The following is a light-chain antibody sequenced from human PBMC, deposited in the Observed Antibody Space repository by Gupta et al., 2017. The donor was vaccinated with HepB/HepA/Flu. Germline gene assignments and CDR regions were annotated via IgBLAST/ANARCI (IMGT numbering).Light chain of an antibody. CDR1: QYVSTY. Sequence: VLTQSPATLSLSPGERATLSCRASQYVSTYLAWYQQRPGQAPTLLIYDASNRATGIPDRFSGSGSGTDFTLTVSSLQPEDFAIYYCQQRYSWPLTFGGGTKVEIK. J-gene: IGKJ4*01. V-gene: IGKV3-11*01. CDR2: DAS. CDR3: QQRYSWPLT.